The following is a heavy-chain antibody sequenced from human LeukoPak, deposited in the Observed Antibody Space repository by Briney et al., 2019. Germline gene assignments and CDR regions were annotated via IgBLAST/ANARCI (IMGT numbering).Heavy chain of an antibody. Sequence: GGSLRLSCAASGFIFSNYAMSWVRQAPGKGLEWVAVIWYDGSNKYYADSVKGRFTISRDNSKNTLYLQMNSLRAEDTAVYYCAWTDYGDYVGAFDIWGQGTMVTVSS. V-gene: IGHV3-33*08. CDR2: IWYDGSNK. D-gene: IGHD4-17*01. J-gene: IGHJ3*02. CDR1: GFIFSNYA. CDR3: AWTDYGDYVGAFDI.